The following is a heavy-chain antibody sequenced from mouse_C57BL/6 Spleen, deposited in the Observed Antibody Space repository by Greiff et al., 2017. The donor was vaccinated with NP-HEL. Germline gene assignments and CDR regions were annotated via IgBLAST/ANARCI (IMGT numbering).Heavy chain of an antibody. Sequence: VQLQQSGTELVKPGASVKLSCKASGYTFTSYWMHWVKQRPGQGLEWIGNINPSNGGTNYNEKFKSKATLTVDKSSSTAYMQLSSLTSEDSAVYYCARQGWLLLYFDYWGQGTTLTVSS. CDR3: ARQGWLLLYFDY. D-gene: IGHD2-3*01. J-gene: IGHJ2*01. CDR2: INPSNGGT. V-gene: IGHV1-53*01. CDR1: GYTFTSYW.